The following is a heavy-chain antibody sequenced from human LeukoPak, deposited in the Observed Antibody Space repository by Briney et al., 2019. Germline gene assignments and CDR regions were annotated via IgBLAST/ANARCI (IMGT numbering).Heavy chain of an antibody. D-gene: IGHD7-27*01. CDR1: GFTVSSNY. CDR2: IYSGGST. J-gene: IGHJ4*02. Sequence: GGSLRLSCAASGFTVSSNYMSWVRQAPGKGLEWVSIIYSGGSTYYADSVKGRFTISRDNSKNTLYLQMNSLRAEDTAVYYCARANWGHPMYYFDYWGRGTLVTVSS. CDR3: ARANWGHPMYYFDY. V-gene: IGHV3-66*01.